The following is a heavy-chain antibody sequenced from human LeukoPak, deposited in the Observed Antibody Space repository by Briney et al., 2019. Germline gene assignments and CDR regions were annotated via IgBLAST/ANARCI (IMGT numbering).Heavy chain of an antibody. Sequence: PSETLSLTCTVSGGSISSGSYYWSRIRQPAGKGLEWIGRIYTSGSTNYNPSLKSRVTISVDTSKNQFSLKLSSVTAADTAVYYCARDSSADYDSSGYYDYWGQGTLVTVSS. V-gene: IGHV4-61*02. D-gene: IGHD3-22*01. CDR3: ARDSSADYDSSGYYDY. CDR2: IYTSGST. CDR1: GGSISSGSYY. J-gene: IGHJ4*02.